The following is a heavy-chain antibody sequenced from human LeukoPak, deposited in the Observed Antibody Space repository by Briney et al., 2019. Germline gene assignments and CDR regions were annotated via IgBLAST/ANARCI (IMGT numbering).Heavy chain of an antibody. V-gene: IGHV4-59*01. D-gene: IGHD3-3*01. CDR1: GGSISSYY. CDR3: ARNLSITIFGVVIEGNWFDP. Sequence: SSETLSLTCTVSGGSISSYYWSWIRQPPGKGLEWIGYIYYSGSTNYNPSLKSRVTISVDTSKKQFSLKLSSVTAADTAVYYCARNLSITIFGVVIEGNWFDPWGQGTLVTVSS. J-gene: IGHJ5*02. CDR2: IYYSGST.